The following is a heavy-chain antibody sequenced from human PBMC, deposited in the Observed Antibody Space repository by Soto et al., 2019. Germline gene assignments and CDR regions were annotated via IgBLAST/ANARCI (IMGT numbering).Heavy chain of an antibody. CDR3: AKYASSSWSLFDY. V-gene: IGHV3-23*01. Sequence: WWSLRLSCLASVFSFGDYAMSWFRQAPGKGLEWVSAISNTGGNTYYADSVKGRFTISRDNSKNTLYVQMNSLTAEDTAVYYCAKYASSSWSLFDYWGQGTVVTVSS. CDR1: VFSFGDYA. D-gene: IGHD6-13*01. J-gene: IGHJ4*02. CDR2: ISNTGGNT.